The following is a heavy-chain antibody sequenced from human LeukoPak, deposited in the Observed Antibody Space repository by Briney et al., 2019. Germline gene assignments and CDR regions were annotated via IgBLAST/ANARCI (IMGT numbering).Heavy chain of an antibody. Sequence: GESLKISCKGSGYSFTSYWIGWVRQMPGKGLEWMGIIYPGDSDTRYSPSFQGQVTISADKSISTAYLQWSSLKASDTAMYYCARLGCSSTSCGGDWSDPWGQGTLVTVSS. V-gene: IGHV5-51*01. D-gene: IGHD2-2*01. CDR1: GYSFTSYW. CDR3: ARLGCSSTSCGGDWSDP. J-gene: IGHJ5*02. CDR2: IYPGDSDT.